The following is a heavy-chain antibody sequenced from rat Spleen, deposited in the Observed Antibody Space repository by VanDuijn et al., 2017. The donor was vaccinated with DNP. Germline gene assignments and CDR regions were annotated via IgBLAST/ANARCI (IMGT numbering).Heavy chain of an antibody. Sequence: EVQVVESGGGLVQSGRSLKLSCAASGFTFSDYAMAWVRQSPKKGLEWVATIIYDGSSTYYRDSVKGRFTISRDNAKITLYLQMDSLRSEDSATYFCAIDLSTGRVWGQGVMVTVSS. D-gene: IGHD4-1*01. CDR3: AIDLSTGRV. J-gene: IGHJ2*01. CDR2: IIYDGSST. CDR1: GFTFSDYA. V-gene: IGHV5-17*01.